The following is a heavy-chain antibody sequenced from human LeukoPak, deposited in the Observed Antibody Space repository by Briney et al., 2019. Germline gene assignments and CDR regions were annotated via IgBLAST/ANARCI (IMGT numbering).Heavy chain of an antibody. CDR2: ISGSGGST. D-gene: IGHD3-22*01. CDR1: GFTFSSYG. Sequence: GGSLRLSCTASGFTFSSYGMSWVRQAPGKGLDWVSAISGSGGSTHYADSVKGRFTISRDNSKNTLYLQMNSLRAEDTAVYYCAKASAMIVVVSKHFDYWGQGTLVTVSS. CDR3: AKASAMIVVVSKHFDY. J-gene: IGHJ4*02. V-gene: IGHV3-23*01.